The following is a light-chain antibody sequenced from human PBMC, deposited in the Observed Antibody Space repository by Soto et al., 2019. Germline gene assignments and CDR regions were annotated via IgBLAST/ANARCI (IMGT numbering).Light chain of an antibody. CDR3: GADHGSGSNFVSPWG. CDR1: SGYSNYK. Sequence: QLVLTQPPSASASLGASVTLTCTLSSGYSNYKVDWYQQRPGKGPRFVMRVGTGGIVGSKGDGIPDRFSVLGSGLNRYLTIKNIQEEDESDYHCGADHGSGSNFVSPWGFGGGTQLTVL. J-gene: IGLJ3*02. V-gene: IGLV9-49*01. CDR2: VGTGGIVG.